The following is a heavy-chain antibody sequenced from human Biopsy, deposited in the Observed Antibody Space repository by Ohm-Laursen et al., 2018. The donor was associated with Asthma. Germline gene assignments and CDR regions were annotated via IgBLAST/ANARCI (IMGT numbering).Heavy chain of an antibody. CDR2: HDHEEGGT. D-gene: IGHD4-17*01. CDR3: ASDFPKDYVRYNFQF. CDR1: GYSLTDLS. Sequence: SVKVSCKVSGYSLTDLSMHWVRQAPGQGLEWMGGHDHEEGGTVNARRFQGRVTMTEDTSTDTAYMELSSLGPDDTAVYYCASDFPKDYVRYNFQFWGQGTLVTVSS. V-gene: IGHV1-24*01. J-gene: IGHJ4*02.